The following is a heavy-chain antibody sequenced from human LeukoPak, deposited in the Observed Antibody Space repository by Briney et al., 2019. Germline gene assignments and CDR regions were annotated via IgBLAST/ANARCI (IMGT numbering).Heavy chain of an antibody. J-gene: IGHJ4*02. CDR2: IKPDGSEK. D-gene: IGHD6-13*01. Sequence: GGSLRLSCAASGFTHSNYWMTWVRQAPGKGLECVANIKPDGSEKYYVDSVKGRFTISRDNAKNSLFLQMNSLRAEDTAVYYCARFIAAPYYFDYWGRGTLVTVSS. CDR3: ARFIAAPYYFDY. CDR1: GFTHSNYW. V-gene: IGHV3-7*01.